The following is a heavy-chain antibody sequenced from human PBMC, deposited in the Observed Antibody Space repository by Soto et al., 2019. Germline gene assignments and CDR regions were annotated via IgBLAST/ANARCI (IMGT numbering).Heavy chain of an antibody. J-gene: IGHJ6*02. V-gene: IGHV1-18*01. CDR1: GYTFTSYG. Sequence: QVQLVQSGAEVKKPGASVKVSCKASGYTFTSYGISWVRQAPGQGLEWMGWISAYNGNTNNAQELQGGVTMTTDTSTSTASRELRSLRSDDTAVYYWARDRGAYGMDVWGQGTTVTVSS. CDR2: ISAYNGNT. CDR3: ARDRGAYGMDV.